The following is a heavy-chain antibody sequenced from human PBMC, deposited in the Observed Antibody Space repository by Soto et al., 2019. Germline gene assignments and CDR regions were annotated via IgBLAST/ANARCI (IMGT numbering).Heavy chain of an antibody. CDR2: ISVTGTRT. D-gene: IGHD5-12*01. V-gene: IGHV3-23*01. Sequence: EVHLLESGGDLVHPGGSLRLSCAASGFIFSNYAMTWVHQVPGKGLEWVSTISVTGTRTHYADSVEGRFTISRDNFKSTLFLQMNSLRAADTAIYYCAIDYSTGYADFWGQGTLVTVSS. J-gene: IGHJ4*02. CDR3: AIDYSTGYADF. CDR1: GFIFSNYA.